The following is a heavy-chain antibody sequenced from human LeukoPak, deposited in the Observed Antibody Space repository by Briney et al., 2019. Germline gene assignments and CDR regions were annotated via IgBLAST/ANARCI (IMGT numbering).Heavy chain of an antibody. CDR1: GGSISSYY. V-gene: IGHV4-59*01. CDR2: IYYSGST. J-gene: IGHJ5*02. D-gene: IGHD4-17*01. CDR3: ARGAPTVTTYSNWFDP. Sequence: SETLSLTCTVSGGSISSYYWSWIRQPPGKGLEWIGYIYYSGSTNYNPSLKSRVTISVDTSKNQFSLKLSSVTAADTAVYYCARGAPTVTTYSNWFDPWGQGTLVTVSS.